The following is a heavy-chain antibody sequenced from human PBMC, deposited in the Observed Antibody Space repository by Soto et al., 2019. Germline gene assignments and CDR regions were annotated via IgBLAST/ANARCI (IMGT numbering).Heavy chain of an antibody. Sequence: QIQLHESGPGLVKPSQTLSLTCTVSGGSIRSGDYYWSWIRQTPERGLEWCGYVHYSGNTFYNTSLKSRATISLDTCRNQFSLNLSSVTAADSAVYYCAREIMAADHFDYWGQGALVTVSS. CDR2: VHYSGNT. CDR3: AREIMAADHFDY. J-gene: IGHJ4*02. CDR1: GGSIRSGDYY. D-gene: IGHD6-13*01. V-gene: IGHV4-30-4*01.